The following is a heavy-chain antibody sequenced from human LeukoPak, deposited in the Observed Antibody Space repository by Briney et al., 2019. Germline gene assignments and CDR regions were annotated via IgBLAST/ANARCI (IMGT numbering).Heavy chain of an antibody. D-gene: IGHD2/OR15-2a*01. J-gene: IGHJ4*02. Sequence: PGGSLRLSCAASGFTFSTYAMTWVRQAPGKGLEWVSAISGSGSSTYYADSVKGRFTISRDNSKNTLYLQINSLRAEDTAIYYCSNAYFRGYWGQGTLVTVSS. V-gene: IGHV3-23*01. CDR3: SNAYFRGY. CDR2: ISGSGSST. CDR1: GFTFSTYA.